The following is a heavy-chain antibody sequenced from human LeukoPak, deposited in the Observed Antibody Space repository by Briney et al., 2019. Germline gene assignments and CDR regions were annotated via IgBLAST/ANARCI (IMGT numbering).Heavy chain of an antibody. Sequence: PGGSLRLSCAASGFTFSSYAMSWIRQAPGKGLEWLSAISPTTGTTFYADSVKGRFTISRDNSKNTLYLQMSSLRAEDTAIYYCATKTSYGDRYFDYWGQGTLVTVSS. D-gene: IGHD4-17*01. CDR2: ISPTTGTT. V-gene: IGHV3-23*01. J-gene: IGHJ4*02. CDR1: GFTFSSYA. CDR3: ATKTSYGDRYFDY.